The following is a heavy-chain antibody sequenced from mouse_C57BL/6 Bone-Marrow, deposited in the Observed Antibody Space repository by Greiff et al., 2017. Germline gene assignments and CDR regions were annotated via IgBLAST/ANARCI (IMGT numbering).Heavy chain of an antibody. CDR1: GYTFTSYG. CDR2: IYPRSGNT. J-gene: IGHJ3*01. V-gene: IGHV1-81*01. D-gene: IGHD2-5*01. CDR3: ARDYYYSIAY. Sequence: QVQLQQSGAELARPGASVKLSCKASGYTFTSYGISWVKQRTGQGLEWIGEIYPRSGNTYYNEKFKGKATLTADKSSSTAYMELRSLTSEDSAVYFCARDYYYSIAYWGQGTLVTVSA.